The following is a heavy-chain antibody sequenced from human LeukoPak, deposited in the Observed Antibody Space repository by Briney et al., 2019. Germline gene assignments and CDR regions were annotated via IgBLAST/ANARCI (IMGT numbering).Heavy chain of an antibody. CDR3: AREGYSSSHNWFDP. J-gene: IGHJ5*02. Sequence: GGSLRLSCAASGFTFSSYGMHWVRQAPGKGLEWVAVIWYDGSNKYYADSVKGRFTTSRDNSKNTLYLQMNGLRAEDTAVYYCAREGYSSSHNWFDPWGQGTLVTVSS. D-gene: IGHD6-13*01. CDR1: GFTFSSYG. CDR2: IWYDGSNK. V-gene: IGHV3-33*01.